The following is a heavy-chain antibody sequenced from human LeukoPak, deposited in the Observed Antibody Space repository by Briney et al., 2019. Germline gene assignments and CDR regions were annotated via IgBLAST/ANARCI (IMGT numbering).Heavy chain of an antibody. V-gene: IGHV4-34*01. CDR3: ARALPERDYQKANFDY. CDR1: GGAFRGYH. J-gene: IGHJ4*02. Sequence: PSETLSLTCAVYGGAFRGYHWSWIHHPPGKGREWMGEINDSGSTNYNQYLKSRVTISVDTSKNQFSLKLSSVTAADTAVYYCARALPERDYQKANFDYWGQGTLVSVSS. D-gene: IGHD3-10*01. CDR2: INDSGST.